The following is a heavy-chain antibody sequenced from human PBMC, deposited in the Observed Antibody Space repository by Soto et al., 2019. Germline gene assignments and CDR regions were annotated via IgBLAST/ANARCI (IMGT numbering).Heavy chain of an antibody. CDR3: AKEVDYGHRRKAFDI. Sequence: QVQLVESRGGVVQPGRSLRLSCAASGFTFSNYGMHWVRQAPGKGLEWVAVISYDGSNKYYADSVKGRFTISRDNSKNTLYLQMNSRRAEDTAVYYCAKEVDYGHRRKAFDIWGQGTMVTVSS. V-gene: IGHV3-30*18. CDR2: ISYDGSNK. D-gene: IGHD4-17*01. J-gene: IGHJ3*02. CDR1: GFTFSNYG.